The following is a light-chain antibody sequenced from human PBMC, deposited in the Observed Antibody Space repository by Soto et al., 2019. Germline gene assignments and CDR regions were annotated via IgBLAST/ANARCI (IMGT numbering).Light chain of an antibody. CDR3: QQYDNLPIT. J-gene: IGKJ5*01. CDR2: DAS. V-gene: IGKV1-33*01. CDR1: QDISNY. Sequence: DIQMTQSASSVSASVGDRVTITCLASQDISNYLNWYQQKPGKAPKLLIYDASNLETGVPSRFSGSGSGTDFTFTISSLQPEDIATYYCQQYDNLPITFGQGTRLEIK.